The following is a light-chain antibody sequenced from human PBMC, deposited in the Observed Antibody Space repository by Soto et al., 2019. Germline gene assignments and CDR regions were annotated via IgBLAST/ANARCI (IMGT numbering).Light chain of an antibody. Sequence: DIVLTHSPGTLSLSPGERATLSCRASQSLRSTSLAWYQQKPGQAPRLLIYGASARALGIPDRFSGSGSGTESSFTVTSLQSEDFAVYYCQQYDQWPITFGQGTRLEIK. J-gene: IGKJ5*01. CDR2: GAS. CDR3: QQYDQWPIT. CDR1: QSLRST. V-gene: IGKV3-15*01.